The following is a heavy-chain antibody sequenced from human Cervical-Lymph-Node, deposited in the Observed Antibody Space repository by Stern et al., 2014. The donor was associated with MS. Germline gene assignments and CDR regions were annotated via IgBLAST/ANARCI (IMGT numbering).Heavy chain of an antibody. Sequence: QVQLVESGAEVKKTGASVEVSCKASGYTFTSYDIHWVRQATGQGLEWMGWMNPKSGNTVYAHRLQGRVTMTRNTSISTAYMKLNSLTPEDTAVYYCARGLFFGSKWNYWRWFDPWGQGTLVTVSS. D-gene: IGHD1-7*01. V-gene: IGHV1-8*01. J-gene: IGHJ5*02. CDR3: ARGLFFGSKWNYWRWFDP. CDR1: GYTFTSYD. CDR2: MNPKSGNT.